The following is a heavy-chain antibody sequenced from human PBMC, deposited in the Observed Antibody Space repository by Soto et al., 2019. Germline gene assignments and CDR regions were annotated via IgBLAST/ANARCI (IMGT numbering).Heavy chain of an antibody. CDR2: IDPSDSYT. Sequence: GESLKISCKGSGYSFTSYWISWVRQMPGKGLEWMGRIDPSDSYTNYSPSFQGHVTISADKSISTAYLQWSSLKASDTAMYYCARRIGDSSGSHDAFAIWGQGTMVTVSS. J-gene: IGHJ3*02. V-gene: IGHV5-10-1*01. CDR3: ARRIGDSSGSHDAFAI. CDR1: GYSFTSYW. D-gene: IGHD3-22*01.